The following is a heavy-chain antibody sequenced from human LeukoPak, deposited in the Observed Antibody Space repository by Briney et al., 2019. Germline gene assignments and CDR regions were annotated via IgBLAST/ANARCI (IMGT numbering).Heavy chain of an antibody. D-gene: IGHD3-10*01. J-gene: IGHJ4*02. CDR1: GGTFSSYA. V-gene: IGHV1-69*13. Sequence: GASVKVSCKASGGTFSSYAISWVRQAPGQGLEWMGGIIPIFGTANYAQKFQGRVTITADESTSTAYMELSSLRSEDTAVYYCARAAFYIGRFDYWGQGTLVTVSS. CDR2: IIPIFGTA. CDR3: ARAAFYIGRFDY.